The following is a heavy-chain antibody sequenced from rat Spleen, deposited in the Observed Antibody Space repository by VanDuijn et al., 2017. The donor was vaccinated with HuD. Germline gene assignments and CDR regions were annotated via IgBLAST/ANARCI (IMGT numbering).Heavy chain of an antibody. CDR2: INIGGGDT. V-gene: IGHV5S14*01. CDR3: ARLGITLGAGHWFAY. D-gene: IGHD1-2*01. CDR1: GFTFSNYG. Sequence: EVQLVESGGGLVQPGRSLKLSCAASGFTFSNYGMAWVSQTLTKGLEWVAFINIGGGDTFYRDSVKGRFTISRDNAKNTQYLQMDSLRSEDTATYYCARLGITLGAGHWFAYWGQGTLVTVSS. J-gene: IGHJ3*01.